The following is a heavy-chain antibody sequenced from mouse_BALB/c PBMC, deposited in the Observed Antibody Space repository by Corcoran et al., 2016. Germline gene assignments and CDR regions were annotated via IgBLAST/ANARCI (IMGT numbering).Heavy chain of an antibody. CDR1: GYTFTNYG. CDR3: ARWGQLGLPTWFAY. Sequence: QIQLVQSGPELKKPGGTVKISCKASGYTFTNYGMNWVKQAPGKGFKWMGWINTYTGEPTYADDFKGRFAFSLETSASTAYLQINNLKNEDTATYFCARWGQLGLPTWFAYWGQGTLVTVSA. D-gene: IGHD3-1*01. J-gene: IGHJ3*01. CDR2: INTYTGEP. V-gene: IGHV9-3-1*01.